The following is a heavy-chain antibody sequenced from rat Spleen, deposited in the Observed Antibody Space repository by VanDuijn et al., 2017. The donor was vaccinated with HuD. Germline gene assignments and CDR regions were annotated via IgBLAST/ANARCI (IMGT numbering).Heavy chain of an antibody. J-gene: IGHJ3*01. V-gene: IGHV5-29*01. D-gene: IGHD1-3*01. CDR1: GFTFSDYN. CDR2: INYDGSST. CDR3: ATQHYGSPGGFAY. Sequence: EVQLVESGGGLVQPGRSLKLSCAASGFTFSDYNMAWVRQAPTKGLEWVATINYDGSSTYYRDSVKGRFTISRDNAKSTLYLQMDSLRSEDAATYYCATQHYGSPGGFAYWGQGTLVTVSS.